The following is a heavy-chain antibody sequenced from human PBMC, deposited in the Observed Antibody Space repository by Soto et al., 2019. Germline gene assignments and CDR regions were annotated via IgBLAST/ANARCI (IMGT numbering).Heavy chain of an antibody. CDR2: IWYDGSNK. V-gene: IGHV3-33*01. CDR3: ARAYDSSGYHRFGYFDL. J-gene: IGHJ2*01. Sequence: GGSLRLSCAASGFTFSSYGMHWVRQAPGKGLEWVAVIWYDGSNKYYADSVKGRFTISRDNSKNTLYLQMNSLRAEDTAVYYCARAYDSSGYHRFGYFDLWGRGTLVTVSS. CDR1: GFTFSSYG. D-gene: IGHD3-22*01.